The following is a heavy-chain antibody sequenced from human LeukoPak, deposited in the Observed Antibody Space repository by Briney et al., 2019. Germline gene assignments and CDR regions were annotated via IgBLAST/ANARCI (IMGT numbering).Heavy chain of an antibody. Sequence: SETLSLTCSVSGGSISSSSYYWGWIRQPPGKGLEWIGSIYYSGSTYYNPSLKSRVTISVDTSKNQFSLKLSSVTAADTAVYYCARQPTVTFFDYWGQGTLVTVS. CDR2: IYYSGST. CDR3: ARQPTVTFFDY. CDR1: GGSISSSSYY. J-gene: IGHJ4*02. V-gene: IGHV4-39*01. D-gene: IGHD4-17*01.